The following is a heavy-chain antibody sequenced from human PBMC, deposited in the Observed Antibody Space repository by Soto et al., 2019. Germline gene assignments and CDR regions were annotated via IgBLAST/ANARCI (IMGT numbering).Heavy chain of an antibody. CDR2: SSGGGNRI. Sequence: EVQLLESGGGLVQPGGSLRLSCAASGFTFSSYAMSWVRQAPGKGLEWVSVSSGGGNRIYYADSVKGRFTISRDNSKNTLYLQMNSLRDEDTAIYYCAKERRLERGDFDYWGQGTLVTVSS. V-gene: IGHV3-23*01. D-gene: IGHD1-1*01. J-gene: IGHJ4*02. CDR1: GFTFSSYA. CDR3: AKERRLERGDFDY.